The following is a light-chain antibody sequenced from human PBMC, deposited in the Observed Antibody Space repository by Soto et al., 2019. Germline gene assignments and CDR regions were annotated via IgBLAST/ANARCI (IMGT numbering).Light chain of an antibody. V-gene: IGKV3-20*01. CDR3: QEYDGAPPVT. CDR2: DAS. CDR1: QTVTSGY. J-gene: IGKJ5*01. Sequence: EIVLTQSPDTLSLSPGERATLSCRASQTVTSGYLAWYQQKPGQAPRLVIFDASTRATGIPERFSGSGSGTHFTLTITSLEPEDFAVYYCQEYDGAPPVTFGLGTRLEI.